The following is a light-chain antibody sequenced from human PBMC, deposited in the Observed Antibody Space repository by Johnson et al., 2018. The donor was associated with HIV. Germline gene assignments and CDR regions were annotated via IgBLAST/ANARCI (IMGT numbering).Light chain of an antibody. J-gene: IGLJ1*01. V-gene: IGLV1-51*02. CDR3: GTWDSSLTPYV. CDR1: RSSTGRNY. CDR2: ENN. Sequence: QSVLTQPPSVSAAPGQKVTIYCSGSRSSTGRNYASWYQQLPGTAPKLLIYENNKRPSGIPDRFSGSKSGTSATLGITGLQTGAEADYYCGTWDSSLTPYVCGTGTKVPVL.